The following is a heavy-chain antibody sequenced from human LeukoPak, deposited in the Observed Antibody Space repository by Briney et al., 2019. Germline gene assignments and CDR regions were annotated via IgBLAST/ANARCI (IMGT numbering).Heavy chain of an antibody. CDR3: AREGRGYCSSTSCYYYYGMDV. CDR1: GGSISSGDYY. J-gene: IGHJ6*02. D-gene: IGHD2-2*01. Sequence: SETLSLTCTVSGGSISSGDYYWSWIRQPPGKGLEWIGYIYYSGSTYYNPSLKSRVIISVDTSKNQFSLKLSSVTAADTAVYYCAREGRGYCSSTSCYYYYGMDVWGQGTTVTVSS. V-gene: IGHV4-30-4*01. CDR2: IYYSGST.